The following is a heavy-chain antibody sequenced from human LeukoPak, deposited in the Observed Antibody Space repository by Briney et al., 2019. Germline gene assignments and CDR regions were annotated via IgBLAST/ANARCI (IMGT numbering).Heavy chain of an antibody. J-gene: IGHJ4*02. CDR3: ARRERCCSGWYEDH. Sequence: GASVKASCKAVGYISSSYGISWVRQAPGQGLEWMGWISGYNGDTNYAQNLHDRLTMSTDTSTSTAYMELTSLRSDDTAVYYCARRERCCSGWYEDHWGQGTLVTVSS. CDR2: ISGYNGDT. CDR1: GYISSSYG. V-gene: IGHV1-18*01. D-gene: IGHD6-19*01.